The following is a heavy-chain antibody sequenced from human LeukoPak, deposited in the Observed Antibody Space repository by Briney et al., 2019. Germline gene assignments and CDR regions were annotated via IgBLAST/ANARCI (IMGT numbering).Heavy chain of an antibody. CDR1: GFTFRRYS. Sequence: GGSLRLSCAASGFTFRRYSINWVRQAPGKGLEWISYISAGGSTMYYADSVKGRFTISRDNAKNALYLQVSSLRDEDTAVYYCARGEYDWGQGTLVTVSS. V-gene: IGHV3-48*02. J-gene: IGHJ4*02. CDR2: ISAGGSTM. D-gene: IGHD3-10*01. CDR3: ARGEYD.